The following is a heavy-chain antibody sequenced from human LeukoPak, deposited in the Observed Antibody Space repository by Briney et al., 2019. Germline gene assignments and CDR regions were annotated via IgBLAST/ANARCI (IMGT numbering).Heavy chain of an antibody. D-gene: IGHD4-11*01. CDR1: GFTFSSYG. J-gene: IGHJ4*02. CDR3: ARWLYSNYEGYYFDY. CDR2: IWYDGSNK. Sequence: GGSLRLSCAASGFTFSSYGMHWVRQAPGKGLEWVAVIWYDGSNKYYADSVKGRFTISRDNSKNTLYLQMSSLRAEDTAVYYRARWLYSNYEGYYFDYWGQGTLVTVSS. V-gene: IGHV3-33*01.